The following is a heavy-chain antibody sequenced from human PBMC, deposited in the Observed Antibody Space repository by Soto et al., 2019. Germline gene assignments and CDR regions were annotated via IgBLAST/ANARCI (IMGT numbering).Heavy chain of an antibody. CDR3: ASSGSYQTRVDY. V-gene: IGHV3-21*04. CDR1: GFTFSSYT. D-gene: IGHD1-26*01. Sequence: GGSLRLSCAASGFTFSSYTMNWVRQAPGKGLEWVSSISSSSTYIYSADSVRGRFTISRLNAKNSVYLQMTSLRAEDTAVYYCASSGSYQTRVDYWGQGTLVTV. J-gene: IGHJ4*02. CDR2: ISSSSTYI.